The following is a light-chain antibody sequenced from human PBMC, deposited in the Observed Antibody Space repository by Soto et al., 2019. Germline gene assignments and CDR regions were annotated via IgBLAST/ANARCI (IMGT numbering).Light chain of an antibody. CDR3: QQYNNWPT. Sequence: EIVLTQSPDTLSLSPWERATLSCRASQSVSSSYLAWYQQKPGQAPRLLIYGASTRATGIPARFSGSGSGTEFTLTISSLQSEDFAVYYCQQYNNWPTFGQGTKVDIK. CDR2: GAS. J-gene: IGKJ1*01. V-gene: IGKV3-15*01. CDR1: QSVSSSY.